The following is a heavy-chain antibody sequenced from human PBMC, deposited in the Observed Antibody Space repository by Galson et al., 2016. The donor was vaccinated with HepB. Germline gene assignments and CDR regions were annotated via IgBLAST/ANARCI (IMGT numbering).Heavy chain of an antibody. D-gene: IGHD2-2*03. V-gene: IGHV3-30-3*01. CDR3: ARDSFGHCSIRTCDDFDN. CDR2: ISHDGASK. Sequence: SLRLSCAASGFAFGGFAMHWVRRAPGKGLEWLALISHDGASKHYADSVRGRFTISRDNSKNTLYLQMNSLRGEDSAVYYCARDSFGHCSIRTCDDFDNWGHGTLVTVAS. CDR1: GFAFGGFA. J-gene: IGHJ4*01.